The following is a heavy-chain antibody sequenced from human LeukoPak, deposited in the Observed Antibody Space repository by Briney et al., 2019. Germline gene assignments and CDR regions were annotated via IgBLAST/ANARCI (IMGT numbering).Heavy chain of an antibody. CDR3: AREELKVDY. J-gene: IGHJ4*02. D-gene: IGHD1-1*01. Sequence: SETLSLTCTVSGGSISGYYWGWIRQPPGKGLEWIGSIYHSGSTYYNPSLKSRVTISVDTSKNQFSLKLSSVTAADTAVYYCAREELKVDYWGQGTLVTVSS. CDR2: IYHSGST. V-gene: IGHV4-38-2*02. CDR1: GGSISGYY.